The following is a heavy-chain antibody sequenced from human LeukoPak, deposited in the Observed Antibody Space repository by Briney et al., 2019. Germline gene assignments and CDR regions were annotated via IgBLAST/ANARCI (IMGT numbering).Heavy chain of an antibody. Sequence: GGSLRLSCAASRFTFSNYGMHWVRQAPGEGLEWVAFIRYDGDNENYADSVKGRFTISRDDSKNTLYVQMNSLRPEDTAMYYCAKGGAAPAALDALDVWGQGTMVTVSS. CDR1: RFTFSNYG. J-gene: IGHJ3*01. CDR3: AKGGAAPAALDALDV. V-gene: IGHV3-30*02. CDR2: IRYDGDNE. D-gene: IGHD2-2*01.